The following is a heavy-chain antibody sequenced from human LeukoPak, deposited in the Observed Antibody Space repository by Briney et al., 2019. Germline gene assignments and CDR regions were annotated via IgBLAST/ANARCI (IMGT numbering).Heavy chain of an antibody. V-gene: IGHV3-53*01. J-gene: IGHJ4*02. CDR2: IYSGGST. CDR1: GFTLSSNY. Sequence: GGSLRLSCAASGFTLSSNYMSWVRQAPGKGLEWVSVIYSGGSTYYADSVKGRFTISRDNSKNTLYLQMKSLRAEDTAVYYCARGYYDSSGPDGDYFDYWGQGTLVTVSS. CDR3: ARGYYDSSGPDGDYFDY. D-gene: IGHD3-22*01.